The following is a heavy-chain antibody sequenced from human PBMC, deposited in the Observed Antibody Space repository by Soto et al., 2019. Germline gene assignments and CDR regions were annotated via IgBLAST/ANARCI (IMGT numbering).Heavy chain of an antibody. CDR3: ARVRNWLQRYDVSDI. V-gene: IGHV1-2*04. D-gene: IGHD5-12*01. J-gene: IGHJ3*02. Sequence: ASVKVSCKASGYTFTGHYLHWVRQAPGQGLEWLGWISPNSGGTNYAQKFQGWVTMTRDTSINTAYMELSRLRSDDSAVYYCARVRNWLQRYDVSDIWGQGTLVT. CDR2: ISPNSGGT. CDR1: GYTFTGHY.